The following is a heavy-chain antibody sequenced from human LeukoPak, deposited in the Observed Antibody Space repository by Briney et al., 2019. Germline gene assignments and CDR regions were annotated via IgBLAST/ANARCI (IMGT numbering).Heavy chain of an antibody. D-gene: IGHD4-11*01. CDR3: ARDTDYSNSFDY. CDR1: GGSISSYY. J-gene: IGHJ4*02. V-gene: IGHV4-59*01. Sequence: PSETLSLTCTVSGGSISSYYWSWIRQPPGKGLEWIGYIYYSGSTNYNPSLKSRVTISLDTSKNQFSLKLSSVTAADTAVYYCARDTDYSNSFDYWGQGTLVTVSS. CDR2: IYYSGST.